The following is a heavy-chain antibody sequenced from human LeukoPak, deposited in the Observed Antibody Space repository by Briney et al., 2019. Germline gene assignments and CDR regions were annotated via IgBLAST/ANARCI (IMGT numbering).Heavy chain of an antibody. D-gene: IGHD2-15*01. V-gene: IGHV1-46*01. J-gene: IGHJ4*02. CDR1: GYTFTSYY. Sequence: ASVKVSCKASGYTFTSYYVHWVRQAPGQGPEWMGIINPSGGSTRYAQKFQGRVTMTRDMSTSTVYMELSSLGSEDTAVFYCARESSACSGGSCFSNYYFDSWGQGTLVTVSS. CDR3: ARESSACSGGSCFSNYYFDS. CDR2: INPSGGST.